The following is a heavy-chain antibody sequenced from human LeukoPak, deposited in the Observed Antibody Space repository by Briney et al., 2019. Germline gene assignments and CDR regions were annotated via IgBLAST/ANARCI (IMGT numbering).Heavy chain of an antibody. CDR2: IIPTTGLA. J-gene: IGHJ4*02. CDR3: ARAPPRLDGYILYY. D-gene: IGHD5-24*01. CDR1: GGTFSNLA. V-gene: IGHV1-69*04. Sequence: SVKVSCKASGGTFSNLAISWVRQAPGQGLEWKGRIIPTTGLANYAQNFQGRVTITADKSTSTAYMELSSLRSEDTAVYYCARAPPRLDGYILYYWGQGTLVTVSS.